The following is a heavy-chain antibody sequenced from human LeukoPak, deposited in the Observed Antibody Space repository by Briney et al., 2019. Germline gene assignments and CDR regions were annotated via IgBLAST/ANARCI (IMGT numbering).Heavy chain of an antibody. V-gene: IGHV3-21*01. Sequence: GGSLRLSCAASGYTFSSYSMNWVRQAPGKGLEWVSSISSSSSYIYYADSVKGRFTISRDNAKNSLYLQMNSLRAEDTAVYYCARAYYDFWSGYVDYWGQGTLVTVSS. CDR1: GYTFSSYS. J-gene: IGHJ4*02. D-gene: IGHD3-3*01. CDR2: ISSSSSYI. CDR3: ARAYYDFWSGYVDY.